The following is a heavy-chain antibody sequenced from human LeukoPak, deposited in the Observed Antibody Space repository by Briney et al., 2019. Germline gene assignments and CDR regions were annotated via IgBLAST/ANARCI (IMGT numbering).Heavy chain of an antibody. V-gene: IGHV3-7*01. CDR3: ARPVYEDYDYLWGSQGGGFDY. CDR1: GFTFSSYW. J-gene: IGHJ4*02. Sequence: PGGSLRLSCAASGFTFSSYWMSWVRQAPGKGLEWVANIKQDGSEKYYVDSVKGRFTISRDNAKNSLYLQMNSLRAEDTAVYYCARPVYEDYDYLWGSQGGGFDYWGQGTLVTVSS. CDR2: IKQDGSEK. D-gene: IGHD3-16*01.